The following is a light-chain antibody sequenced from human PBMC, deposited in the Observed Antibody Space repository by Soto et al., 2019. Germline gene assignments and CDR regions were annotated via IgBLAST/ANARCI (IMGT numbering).Light chain of an antibody. CDR3: EQYVTSPLS. V-gene: IGKV3-20*01. CDR2: GAS. Sequence: EIVLTQSPGTLSLSPGERATLSCRASQSVSSGYLAWYQQKPGQAPRLLIDGASSRATGIPDRFSGSGSGTDFTLTISGLEAEDFAVYYCEQYVTSPLSFGGGTKVEIK. J-gene: IGKJ4*02. CDR1: QSVSSGY.